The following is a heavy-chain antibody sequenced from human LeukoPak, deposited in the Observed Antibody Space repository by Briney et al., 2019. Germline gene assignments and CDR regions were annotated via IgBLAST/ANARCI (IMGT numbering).Heavy chain of an antibody. D-gene: IGHD6-19*01. CDR1: GFTFSSYA. CDR3: ARDSGQGIAVAGKIRGTYFDY. Sequence: GALRLSCAASGFTFSSYAMHWVRPAPGKGLERVAVISYDGSNKYYADSVKGRFTISRDNSKNTLYLQMNSLRAEDTAVYYCARDSGQGIAVAGKIRGTYFDYWGQGTLVTVSS. CDR2: ISYDGSNK. J-gene: IGHJ4*02. V-gene: IGHV3-30*04.